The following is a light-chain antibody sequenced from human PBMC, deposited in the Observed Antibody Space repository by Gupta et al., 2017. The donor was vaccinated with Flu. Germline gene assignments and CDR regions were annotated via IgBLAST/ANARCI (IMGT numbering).Light chain of an antibody. CDR2: EVS. J-gene: IGLJ2*01. V-gene: IGLV2-14*01. CDR1: SSDIGGYNY. CDR3: SSYTNTNNIVL. Sequence: MAIACTGTSSDIGGYNYVSWYQQHPGKAPKLMIFEVSNRHSGVATRFSGSKSGNTAAMTISGLQAEDEADYYCSSYTNTNNIVLFDGGTKLTVL.